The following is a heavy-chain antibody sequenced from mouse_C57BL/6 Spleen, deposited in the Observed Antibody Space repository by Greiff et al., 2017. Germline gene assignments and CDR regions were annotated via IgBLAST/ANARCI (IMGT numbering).Heavy chain of an antibody. Sequence: QVQLQQPGAELVRPGSSVKLSCKASGYTFTSYWMDWVKQRPGQGLEWIGNIYPSDSETHYNQKFKDKAILTVDKSSSTAYMQLSSLTSEDSAVYYCARDSNLFDYWGQGTTLTVSS. CDR2: IYPSDSET. V-gene: IGHV1-61*01. CDR1: GYTFTSYW. J-gene: IGHJ2*01. D-gene: IGHD2-5*01. CDR3: ARDSNLFDY.